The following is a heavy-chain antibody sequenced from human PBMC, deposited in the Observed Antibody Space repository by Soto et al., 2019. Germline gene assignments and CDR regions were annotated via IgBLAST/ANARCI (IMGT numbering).Heavy chain of an antibody. V-gene: IGHV4-30-4*08. CDR2: IYSSGTT. Sequence: QVQLQEWGPGLVKPSQTLSLTCTLSGGSISRGDYYWSWIRQPPGKGLEYIGYIYSSGTTYYNPSLKSRVTISIDTANNQFSLKLTSVTAADTAVYYCARRVTGGGERFDPWGQVTQVTVSS. D-gene: IGHD7-27*01. J-gene: IGHJ5*02. CDR3: ARRVTGGGERFDP. CDR1: GGSISRGDYY.